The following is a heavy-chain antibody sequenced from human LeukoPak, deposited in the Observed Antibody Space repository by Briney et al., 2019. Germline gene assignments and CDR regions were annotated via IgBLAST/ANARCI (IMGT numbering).Heavy chain of an antibody. CDR1: GFTFSSYS. CDR2: MISSGNTI. J-gene: IGHJ4*02. Sequence: GGSLRLSCAASGFTFSSYSMTWVRQAPGKGLEWVSYMISSGNTIYYADSVKGRFTISRDNAKNSLYLQMNSLRAEDTGVYYCARDPPDYWGQGTLVAVSS. CDR3: ARDPPDY. V-gene: IGHV3-48*04.